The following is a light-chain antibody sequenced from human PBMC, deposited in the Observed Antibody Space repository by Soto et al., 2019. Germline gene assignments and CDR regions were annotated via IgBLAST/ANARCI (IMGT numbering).Light chain of an antibody. CDR2: EVS. V-gene: IGLV2-14*01. CDR3: SSYAPSDVV. CDR1: SGDVGSYNR. J-gene: IGLJ2*01. Sequence: QSALTQPASVSGSPGQSITISCTGTSGDVGSYNRVSWYQQHPGKAPKLIIYEVSDRPSGVSNRFSGSKSGNTASLTISGLQAADEAYYFCSSYAPSDVVFGGGTKLTVL.